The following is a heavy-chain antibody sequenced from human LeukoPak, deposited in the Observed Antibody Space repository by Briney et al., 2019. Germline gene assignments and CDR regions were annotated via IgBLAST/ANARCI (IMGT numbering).Heavy chain of an antibody. V-gene: IGHV3-21*04. CDR3: AKGTSSWHEFDY. CDR1: GFTFNSSS. D-gene: IGHD6-13*01. CDR2: ISSSSNYI. Sequence: GGSLRLSCAASGFTFNSSSMNWVRQAPGKGLEWVSSISSSSNYIYYADSVKGRFTISRDNSKNSLYLQMNSLRAEDTALYYCAKGTSSWHEFDYWGQGTLVTVSS. J-gene: IGHJ4*02.